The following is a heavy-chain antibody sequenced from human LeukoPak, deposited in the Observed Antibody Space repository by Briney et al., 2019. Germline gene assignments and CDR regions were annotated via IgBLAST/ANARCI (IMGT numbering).Heavy chain of an antibody. Sequence: QPGGSLRLSCAASGFTFSYYWMHWVRQAPGKGLVWVSRINSDGSSTDYADSVKGRLTISRDNAKNSLYLQMNSLRAEDTAVYYCARGGPAAMGMSNFDYWGQGTLVTVSS. V-gene: IGHV3-74*01. D-gene: IGHD2-2*01. CDR2: INSDGSST. CDR1: GFTFSYYW. CDR3: ARGGPAAMGMSNFDY. J-gene: IGHJ4*02.